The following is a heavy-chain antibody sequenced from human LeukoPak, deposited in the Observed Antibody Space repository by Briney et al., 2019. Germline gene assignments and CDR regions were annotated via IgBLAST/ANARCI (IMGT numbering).Heavy chain of an antibody. D-gene: IGHD3-22*01. V-gene: IGHV3-11*06. CDR3: ARMGLDHLIAPFDY. CDR1: GFTFSDYY. Sequence: GGSLRLSCAASGFTFSDYYMSWIRQAPGKGLDWVSYISSSSSYTNYADSVKGRFTISRDNAKNSLYLQMNSLRAEDTAVYYCARMGLDHLIAPFDYWGQGTLVTVSS. CDR2: ISSSSSYT. J-gene: IGHJ4*02.